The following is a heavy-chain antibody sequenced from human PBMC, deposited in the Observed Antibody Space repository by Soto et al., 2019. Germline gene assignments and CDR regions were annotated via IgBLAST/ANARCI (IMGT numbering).Heavy chain of an antibody. D-gene: IGHD6-13*01. V-gene: IGHV3-23*01. CDR1: GFTFINYA. J-gene: IGHJ4*02. Sequence: PWGSLRLSCAASGFTFINYAINFFRHSPGKGLEWVSVISGSAGSTYYADSVKGRFTITRDNSKNTLYLQMNSLRAEDTAVYYCAKAGGAAGTVDYFDYWGQGTLVTVSS. CDR2: ISGSAGST. CDR3: AKAGGAAGTVDYFDY.